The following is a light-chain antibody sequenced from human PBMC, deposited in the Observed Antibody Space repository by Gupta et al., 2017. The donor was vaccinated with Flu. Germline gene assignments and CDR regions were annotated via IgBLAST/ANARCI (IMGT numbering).Light chain of an antibody. CDR2: DVS. V-gene: IGLV2-11*01. J-gene: IGLJ2*01. CDR3: CSYAGSYTPVV. Sequence: QSALPQPRSVSGSPGQSVTISCTGTSSDVGGYNYVSWYQQHPGKAPKLMIYDVSKRPSGVPDRFSGSKSSNTASLTISGLQAEDEADDYCCSYAGSYTPVVFGGGTKLTVL. CDR1: SSDVGGYNY.